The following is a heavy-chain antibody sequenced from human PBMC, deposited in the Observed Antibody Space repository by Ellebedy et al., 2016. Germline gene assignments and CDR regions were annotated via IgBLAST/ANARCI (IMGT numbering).Heavy chain of an antibody. CDR3: ARGYDRVVVDQ. D-gene: IGHD2-15*01. CDR1: GGSINNYY. V-gene: IGHV4-59*12. J-gene: IGHJ4*02. Sequence: SETLSLTCSVSGGSINNYYWTWIRQAPGQGLEWIGDIHHSGNSHIHPSLKSRLTLSVDTSKSQFSLKLTSVTAADTAVYYCARGYDRVVVDQWGQGTLVTVSS. CDR2: IHHSGNS.